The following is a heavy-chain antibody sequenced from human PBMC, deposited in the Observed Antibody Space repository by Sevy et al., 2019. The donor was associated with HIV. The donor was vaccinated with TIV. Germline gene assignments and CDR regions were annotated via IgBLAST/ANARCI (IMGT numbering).Heavy chain of an antibody. CDR2: LSGSGGST. Sequence: GGSLRLSCAASGFTFSIYAMSWVRQAPGKGLEWVSGLSGSGGSTYYADSVKGRFTISRDNSKNTLYLQMNSLRAEDTAVYYCAKDECDYVGGTFRDYWGQGTLVTVSS. V-gene: IGHV3-23*01. J-gene: IGHJ4*02. CDR3: AKDECDYVGGTFRDY. D-gene: IGHD3-16*01. CDR1: GFTFSIYA.